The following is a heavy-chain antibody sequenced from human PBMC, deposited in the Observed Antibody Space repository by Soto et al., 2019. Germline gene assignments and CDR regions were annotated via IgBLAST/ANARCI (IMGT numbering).Heavy chain of an antibody. J-gene: IGHJ4*02. CDR1: GGAMSSYY. CDR3: ARDLYYYDSSGHFKWYFDY. Sequence: PSETLSFTCTFSGGAMSSYYWNWFRQPAGKGLEWIGHIYASGSTNYNPSLNSRVTMSVDTSKSQFSLRLNSVTAADTAAYYCARDLYYYDSSGHFKWYFDYWGQGTLVTVSS. D-gene: IGHD3-22*01. V-gene: IGHV4-4*07. CDR2: IYASGST.